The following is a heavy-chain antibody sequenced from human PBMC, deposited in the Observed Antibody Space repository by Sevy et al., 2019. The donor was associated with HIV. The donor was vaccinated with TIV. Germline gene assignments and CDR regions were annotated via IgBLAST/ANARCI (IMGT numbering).Heavy chain of an antibody. CDR2: INHSGST. CDR3: ARRVVDTAMVEPTFDY. CDR1: GGSFSGYY. V-gene: IGHV4-34*01. Sequence: SETLSLTCAVYGGSFSGYYWSCIRQPPGKGLEWIGEINHSGSTNYNPSLKSRVTISVDTSKNQFSLKLSSVTAAVTAVYYCARRVVDTAMVEPTFDYWGQGTLVTVSS. D-gene: IGHD5-18*01. J-gene: IGHJ4*02.